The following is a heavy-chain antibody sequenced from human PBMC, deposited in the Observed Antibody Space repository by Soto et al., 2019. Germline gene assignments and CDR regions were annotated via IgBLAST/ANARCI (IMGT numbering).Heavy chain of an antibody. D-gene: IGHD3-16*01. V-gene: IGHV3-23*01. Sequence: GGSLRLSCVGSGIEFSNYAMSWVRQAPGKGLEWVSIVSASGRSRYHADSVKGRFTISRHNSKNTLYLHMTNLRAEDTAVYYCAKDGNWLDVYYDVWGQGTPVTVSS. J-gene: IGHJ4*02. CDR1: GIEFSNYA. CDR2: VSASGRSR. CDR3: AKDGNWLDVYYDV.